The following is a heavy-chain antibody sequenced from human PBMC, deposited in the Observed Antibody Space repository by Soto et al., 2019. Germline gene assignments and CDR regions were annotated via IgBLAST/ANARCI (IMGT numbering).Heavy chain of an antibody. CDR3: ARDRKAYLTGSPLRKNYYYYGMDV. CDR1: GGSISSGGYS. D-gene: IGHD3-9*01. Sequence: SETLSLTCAVSGGSISSGGYSWSWIRQPPGKGLEWIGYIYHSGSTYYNPSLKSRVTISVDRSKNQFSLKLSSVTAADTAVYYCARDRKAYLTGSPLRKNYYYYGMDVWGQGTTVTVSS. CDR2: IYHSGST. V-gene: IGHV4-30-2*01. J-gene: IGHJ6*02.